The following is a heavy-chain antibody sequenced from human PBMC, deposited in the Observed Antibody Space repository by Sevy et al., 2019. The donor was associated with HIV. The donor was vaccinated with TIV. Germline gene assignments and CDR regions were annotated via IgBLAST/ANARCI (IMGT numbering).Heavy chain of an antibody. J-gene: IGHJ4*02. V-gene: IGHV3-23*01. CDR2: FSFGCGRI. Sequence: GGSLRLSCAASGFTFAKNSMSWVRQAPGKGLEWVSTFSFGCGRINYADSVKGRFTISRDDSKNTLFLQMNSLRAEDTATYFCAREGCTQPHDYWGQGTLVTVSS. CDR1: GFTFAKNS. CDR3: AREGCTQPHDY. D-gene: IGHD2-8*01.